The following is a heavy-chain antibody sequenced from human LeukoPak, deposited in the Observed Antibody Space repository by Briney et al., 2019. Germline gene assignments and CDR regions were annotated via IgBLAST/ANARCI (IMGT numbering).Heavy chain of an antibody. CDR1: GFTFSSYS. Sequence: PGGSLRLSCAASGFTFSSYSMNWVRQAPGQGLEWVSYISISSGTIDYADSVKGRVTISRDNAKNSLYLQMNSLSAEDTAVYYCAREVLYGSGRRLDYWGQGTLVTVSS. V-gene: IGHV3-48*01. CDR3: AREVLYGSGRRLDY. J-gene: IGHJ4*02. CDR2: ISISSGTI. D-gene: IGHD3-10*01.